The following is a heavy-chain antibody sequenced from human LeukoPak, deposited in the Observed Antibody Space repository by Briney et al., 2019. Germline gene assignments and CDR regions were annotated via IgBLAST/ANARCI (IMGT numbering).Heavy chain of an antibody. CDR2: TYYSGST. CDR3: ARLRISGYYY. D-gene: IGHD3-22*01. Sequence: SETLSLTCTVSGGSISSSSYYWGWIRQPPGKGLEWIGSTYYSGSTYYNPSLKSRVTISVDTSKNQFSLKLSSVTAADTAVYYCARLRISGYYYWGQGTLVTVSS. CDR1: GGSISSSSYY. J-gene: IGHJ4*02. V-gene: IGHV4-39*01.